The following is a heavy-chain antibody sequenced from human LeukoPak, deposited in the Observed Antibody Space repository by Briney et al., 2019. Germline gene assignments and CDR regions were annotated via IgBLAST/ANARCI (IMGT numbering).Heavy chain of an antibody. CDR2: IYYSGST. CDR1: GGSISSGDYY. J-gene: IGHJ5*02. Sequence: SETLSLTCTVSGGSISSGDYYWSWIRQPPGKGLGWVGYIYYSGSTSFNPSLKSRVTITVDTSKNQFSLKLSSVTATDTAVYCCARRYGSGSSLDTWGQGAL. D-gene: IGHD3-10*01. CDR3: ARRYGSGSSLDT. V-gene: IGHV4-30-4*01.